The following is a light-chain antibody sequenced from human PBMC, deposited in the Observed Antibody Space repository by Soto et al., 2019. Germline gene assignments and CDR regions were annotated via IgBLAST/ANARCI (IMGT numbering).Light chain of an antibody. CDR1: SSDVGGYNY. CDR3: SSYAGTKHYV. CDR2: EVS. J-gene: IGLJ1*01. V-gene: IGLV2-8*01. Sequence: QSALTQPPSASGSPGQSVTISCTGTSSDVGGYNYVSWYQQHPGKAPKLMLYEVSKRPSGVPDRFSGSKSGNTASLTVSGLQAEDEADYYCSSYAGTKHYVFGTGTKLTVL.